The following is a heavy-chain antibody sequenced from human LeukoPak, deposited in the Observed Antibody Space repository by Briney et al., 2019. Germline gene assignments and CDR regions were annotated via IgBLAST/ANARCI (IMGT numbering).Heavy chain of an antibody. CDR1: GFTFSKYA. J-gene: IGHJ5*02. V-gene: IGHV4-39*07. Sequence: GSLRLSCAASGFTFSKYAMTWVRQTPGKGLEWIGSIYYSGSTHYKPSLKSRVTISLDTSKNQLSLKLSSVTAADTAVYYCARDHDAMGFGEFDPWGQGILVTVSS. CDR2: IYYSGST. CDR3: ARDHDAMGFGEFDP. D-gene: IGHD3-10*01.